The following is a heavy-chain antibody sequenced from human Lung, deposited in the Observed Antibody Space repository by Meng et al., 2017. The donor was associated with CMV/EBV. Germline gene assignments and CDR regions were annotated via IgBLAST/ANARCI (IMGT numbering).Heavy chain of an antibody. Sequence: SETXSLXXTVSGGSISSYYWSWIRQPPGKGLEWIGYIYYSGSTNYNPSLKSRVTISVDTSKNQFSLKLSSVTAADTAVYYCARLYSSSWFLPSGMDVWGQGTXVTVSS. CDR3: ARLYSSSWFLPSGMDV. CDR2: IYYSGST. J-gene: IGHJ6*02. V-gene: IGHV4-59*01. CDR1: GGSISSYY. D-gene: IGHD6-13*01.